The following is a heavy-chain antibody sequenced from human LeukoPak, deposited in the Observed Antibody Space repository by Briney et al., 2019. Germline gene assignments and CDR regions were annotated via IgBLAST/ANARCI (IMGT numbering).Heavy chain of an antibody. CDR2: ISSRSNYI. J-gene: IGHJ4*02. CDR1: GPSFSDHN. V-gene: IGHV3-21*01. D-gene: IGHD3-10*01. CDR3: ARDYLGFGESGFDY. Sequence: GGSRRPACAVSGPSFSDHNMNWVRQAPGKGLEWVASISSRSNYIYYADSLKGRVTVSRDNARNSLFLQMTSLRAEDTAVYYCARDYLGFGESGFDYWGQGTQVIVSS.